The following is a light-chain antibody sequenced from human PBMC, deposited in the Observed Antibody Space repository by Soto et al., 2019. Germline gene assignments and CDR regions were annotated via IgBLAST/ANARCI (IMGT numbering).Light chain of an antibody. CDR3: CSYAGSNNLL. Sequence: QSALTQPPSASGSPGQSVTISCTGTSSDVGGYNYVSWYQQHPGKAPKRMIYEVSKRPSGVPDRFSGSKSGNTASLTVSGLQAEDEADYYCCSYAGSNNLLFGGGTKLTVL. V-gene: IGLV2-8*01. J-gene: IGLJ2*01. CDR2: EVS. CDR1: SSDVGGYNY.